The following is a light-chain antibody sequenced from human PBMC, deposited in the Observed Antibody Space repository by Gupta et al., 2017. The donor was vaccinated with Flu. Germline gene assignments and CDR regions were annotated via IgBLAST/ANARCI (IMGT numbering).Light chain of an antibody. J-gene: IGLJ3*02. V-gene: IGLV4-69*01. Sequence: QLVLTQSPSASASLGASVKLTCTLSSGHSSYAIAWHQQQPEKGSRYLMKVNSDGSHSKGDGIPDRFSGSSSGAERYLTISSLQSEDEADYYCQTWGTGNWVFGGGTKLTVL. CDR2: VNSDGSH. CDR3: QTWGTGNWV. CDR1: SGHSSYA.